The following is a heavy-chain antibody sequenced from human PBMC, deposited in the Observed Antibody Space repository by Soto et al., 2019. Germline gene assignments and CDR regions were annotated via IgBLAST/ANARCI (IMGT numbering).Heavy chain of an antibody. J-gene: IGHJ6*02. CDR3: VKDRDSNSWPTRDV. Sequence: ASVQVSCKPSGYTFTRNGSCWVRQAPGQGLEWMGWISPKSGNIKYAQKLQCRVIMTTDTSTSTAYMELRSLRSDDTAVYYCVKDRDSNSWPTRDVWGPGTTVTVSS. V-gene: IGHV1-18*01. D-gene: IGHD3-22*01. CDR2: ISPKSGNI. CDR1: GYTFTRNG.